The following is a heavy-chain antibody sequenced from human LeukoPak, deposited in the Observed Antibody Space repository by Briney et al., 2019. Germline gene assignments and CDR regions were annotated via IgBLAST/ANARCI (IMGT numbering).Heavy chain of an antibody. CDR2: ISGSGGST. D-gene: IGHD3-22*01. J-gene: IGHJ4*02. V-gene: IGHV3-23*01. Sequence: GGSLRLSCAASGFTFSTFGMSWVRQSPGKGLECVSSISGSGGSTYYADSVKGRFTISRDNSKNTLYLQMNSLRAEDTAVYYCAPDSSGYWGWGQGTLVTVSS. CDR1: GFTFSTFG. CDR3: APDSSGYWG.